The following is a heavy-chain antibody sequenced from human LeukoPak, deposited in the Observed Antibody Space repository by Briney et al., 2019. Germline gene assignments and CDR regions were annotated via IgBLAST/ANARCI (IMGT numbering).Heavy chain of an antibody. V-gene: IGHV3-21*01. CDR2: ISSSSSYI. CDR1: GFTFSSYR. J-gene: IGHJ4*02. Sequence: PGGSLRLSCAASGFTFSSYRMNWVRQVPGKGLEWVSSISSSSSYIYYADSVKGRFTISRDNAKNSLYLQMDSLRAEDTAVYYCAREVTPYYWGQGTLVTVSS. D-gene: IGHD2-21*02. CDR3: AREVTPYY.